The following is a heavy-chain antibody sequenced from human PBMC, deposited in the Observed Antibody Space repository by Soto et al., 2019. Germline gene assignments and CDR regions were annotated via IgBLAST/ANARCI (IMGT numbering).Heavy chain of an antibody. CDR2: IIPIFGTP. V-gene: IGHV1-69*12. D-gene: IGHD2-15*01. CDR1: GGTFTNYA. CDR3: ARERSVGYCIPATCPKPFYYYAMDV. Sequence: QVQLVQSGAEVKKPGSSLKVSCKASGGTFTNYAFSWVRQAPGQGPEWMGGIIPIFGTPDYAQKFQGRVIITADESTRTVSMELNSLRSYDTAVYYCARERSVGYCIPATCPKPFYYYAMDVWGPGTTVTVSS. J-gene: IGHJ6*02.